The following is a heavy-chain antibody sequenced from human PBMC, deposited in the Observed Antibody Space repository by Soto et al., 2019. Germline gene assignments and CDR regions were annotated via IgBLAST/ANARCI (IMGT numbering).Heavy chain of an antibody. CDR1: GFTLSGYS. V-gene: IGHV3-21*01. CDR3: AREDVRRELPCDY. Sequence: EVQLVESGGGLVKPGGSLRLSCAASGFTLSGYSMNWVRQAPGKGLEWVSSISSSSSYIYYADSLKGRIIISRDNVKNSLYLQMNSLRAEDTAVYYCAREDVRRELPCDYWGQGTLVTVSS. CDR2: ISSSSSYI. J-gene: IGHJ4*02. D-gene: IGHD1-26*01.